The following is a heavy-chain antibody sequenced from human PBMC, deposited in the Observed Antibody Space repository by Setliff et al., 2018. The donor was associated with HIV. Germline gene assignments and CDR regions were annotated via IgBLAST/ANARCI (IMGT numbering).Heavy chain of an antibody. J-gene: IGHJ2*01. CDR3: TRAEYSYGYDCWDWYFDL. Sequence: ASVKVSCKASGYTFTSYAMHWVRQAPGQRLEWMGWINSVNGNTKYSQKFQGRVTITRDTSASTAYMELSSLRSEDTAVYYCTRAEYSYGYDCWDWYFDLWGRGTLVTVSS. V-gene: IGHV1-3*01. CDR1: GYTFTSYA. D-gene: IGHD5-18*01. CDR2: INSVNGNT.